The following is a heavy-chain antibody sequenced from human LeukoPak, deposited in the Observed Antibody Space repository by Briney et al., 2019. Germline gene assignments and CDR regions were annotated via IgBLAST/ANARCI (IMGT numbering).Heavy chain of an antibody. CDR2: TSGSGGST. J-gene: IGHJ4*02. Sequence: GGSLRLSCAASGFTFSSHAMSWVRQAPGKGLEWVSATSGSGGSTYYADSVKGRFTISRDNSKNTLYLQMNSLRAEDTAVYYCAKDDPYSGSYWGYFDYWGQGTLVTVSS. CDR1: GFTFSSHA. CDR3: AKDDPYSGSYWGYFDY. D-gene: IGHD1-26*01. V-gene: IGHV3-23*01.